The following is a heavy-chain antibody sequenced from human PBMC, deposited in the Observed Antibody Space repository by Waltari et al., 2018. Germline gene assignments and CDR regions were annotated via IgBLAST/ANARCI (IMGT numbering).Heavy chain of an antibody. CDR1: GFTFSSYA. Sequence: EVQLVESGGGLVQPGGSLRLSCAASGFTFSSYAMSWVRRAPGKGLEWVSGISGSGGSTYYADARKGRFTISRDNSKNTLYLQMNSLRAEDTAVYYCAKDLGAVAGNFDYWGQGTLVTVSS. J-gene: IGHJ4*02. V-gene: IGHV3-23*04. CDR3: AKDLGAVAGNFDY. CDR2: ISGSGGST. D-gene: IGHD6-19*01.